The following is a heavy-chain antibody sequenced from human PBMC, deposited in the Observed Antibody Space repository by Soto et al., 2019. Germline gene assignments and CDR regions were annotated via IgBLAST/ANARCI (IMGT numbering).Heavy chain of an antibody. Sequence: GGSLRLSCVASGFNFGTYAIHWVRQAPGKGLQWVALIAYDGINTYYADSVKGRFTISRDNSKNTLHLQMNSLRPEDTGVYFCARVTPGNNLYYFSGLDVWGQGTSLTVSS. V-gene: IGHV3-30-3*01. D-gene: IGHD1-1*01. CDR1: GFNFGTYA. CDR2: IAYDGINT. J-gene: IGHJ6*02. CDR3: ARVTPGNNLYYFSGLDV.